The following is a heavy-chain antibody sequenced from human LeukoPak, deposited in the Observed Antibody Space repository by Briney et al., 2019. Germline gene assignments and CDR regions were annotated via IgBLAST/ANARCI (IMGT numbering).Heavy chain of an antibody. CDR1: GFTFSSYG. D-gene: IGHD3-22*01. J-gene: IGHJ4*02. CDR3: GKIVVAQSLHDY. CDR2: ISYDGSNK. Sequence: GGSLRLSCAASGFTFSSYGMHWVRQAPGKGLEWVAVISYDGSNKYYADSVKGRFTISRDNSKNTLYLQMNSLRAEDTAVYYCGKIVVAQSLHDYWGQGTLVTVSS. V-gene: IGHV3-30*18.